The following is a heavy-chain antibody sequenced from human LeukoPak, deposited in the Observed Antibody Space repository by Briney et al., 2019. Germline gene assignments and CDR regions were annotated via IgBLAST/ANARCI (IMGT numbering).Heavy chain of an antibody. J-gene: IGHJ4*02. V-gene: IGHV4-39*07. Sequence: PSETLSLTCTVSGGSISSSSYYWGWIRQPPGKGLEWIGSIYYRGSTYYNPSLKSRVTISLDTSKDQFSLKLSSVTAADTAVYYCARLSTVTTSFDYWGQGTLVTVSS. CDR1: GGSISSSSYY. CDR3: ARLSTVTTSFDY. CDR2: IYYRGST. D-gene: IGHD4-17*01.